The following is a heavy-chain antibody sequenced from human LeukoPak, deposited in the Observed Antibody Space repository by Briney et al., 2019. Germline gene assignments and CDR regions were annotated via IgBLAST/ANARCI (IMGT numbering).Heavy chain of an antibody. V-gene: IGHV3-74*01. CDR2: INSDGSST. Sequence: GGSLRLSCAASGFTFSNYWMHWVRQAPGKGLVWVSRINSDGSSTTYADSVKGRFTISRDNAKNTLYLQMNSLRAEDTAVYFCARRYRSSSDYWGQVTLVAVSS. CDR1: GFTFSNYW. J-gene: IGHJ4*02. CDR3: ARRYRSSSDY. D-gene: IGHD1-14*01.